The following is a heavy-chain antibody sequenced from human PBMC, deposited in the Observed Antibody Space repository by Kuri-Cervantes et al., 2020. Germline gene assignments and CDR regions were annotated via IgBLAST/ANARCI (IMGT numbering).Heavy chain of an antibody. CDR3: ARGRPKSYYDSSGYLYDY. CDR1: GFTFSSYW. D-gene: IGHD3-22*01. CDR2: INSDGSST. V-gene: IGHV3-74*01. Sequence: GGSLRLSCAASGFTFSSYWMHWVRQAPGKGLVWVSRINSDGSSTSYADSVKGRFTISRDNSKNTLYLQMNSLRAEDTAVYYCARGRPKSYYDSSGYLYDYWGQGTLVTVSS. J-gene: IGHJ4*02.